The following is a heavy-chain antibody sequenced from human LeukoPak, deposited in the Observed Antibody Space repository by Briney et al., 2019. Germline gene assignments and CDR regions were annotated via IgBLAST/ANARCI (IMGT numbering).Heavy chain of an antibody. J-gene: IGHJ4*02. CDR1: GFTFSNYA. CDR2: IRYDGSEK. V-gene: IGHV3-30*02. CDR3: AKGGAYQDLDY. Sequence: GGSLRLSCAASGFTFSNYAMNWVRRAPGKGLEWVAFIRYDGSEKNYADSVRGRFIVSRDNSKNTLYLQMNSLTTGDTAIYYCAKGGAYQDLDYWGQGTLVTVSS. D-gene: IGHD3-3*01.